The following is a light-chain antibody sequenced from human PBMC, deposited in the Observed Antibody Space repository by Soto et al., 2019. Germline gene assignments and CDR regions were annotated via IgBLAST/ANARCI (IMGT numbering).Light chain of an antibody. CDR1: QSVSSSY. V-gene: IGKV3-20*01. CDR2: GAS. Sequence: EIVLTQSPGTLSLSPGERATLSCRASQSVSSSYLAWYQQNRGQAPSLLIYGASSRAPGIPDRFGGSGSGTDFTLTISRLEADDVAVYYCQQYGSSRGTFGQGTKVEIK. CDR3: QQYGSSRGT. J-gene: IGKJ1*01.